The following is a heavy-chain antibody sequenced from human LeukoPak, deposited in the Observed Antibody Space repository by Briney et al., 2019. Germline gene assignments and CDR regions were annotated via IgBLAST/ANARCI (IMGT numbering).Heavy chain of an antibody. CDR1: GFTFSSYW. J-gene: IGHJ4*02. D-gene: IGHD2-8*01. CDR2: ISTDGSST. Sequence: PGGSLRLSCGASGFTFSSYWMHWVRQAPGKGLVWVSSISTDGSSTTYAESVRGRFTISRDNAKNTLYLQMNSLRAEDTAVYYCARGAHVLMVYAPFDYWGQGTLVTVSS. V-gene: IGHV3-74*03. CDR3: ARGAHVLMVYAPFDY.